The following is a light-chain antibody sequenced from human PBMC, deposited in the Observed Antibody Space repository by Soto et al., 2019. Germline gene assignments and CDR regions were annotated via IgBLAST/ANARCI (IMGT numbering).Light chain of an antibody. CDR3: QQYGFSSMFT. Sequence: EFVLTQSPGTLSLSPGERATLSCRASQSVSSSYLAWYQQKPGQAPGLLIYGASTRATGIPDRFSGSGSGTDFTLTISRLEPEDFAVYYCQQYGFSSMFTFGQGTKLEIK. CDR1: QSVSSSY. J-gene: IGKJ2*01. CDR2: GAS. V-gene: IGKV3-20*01.